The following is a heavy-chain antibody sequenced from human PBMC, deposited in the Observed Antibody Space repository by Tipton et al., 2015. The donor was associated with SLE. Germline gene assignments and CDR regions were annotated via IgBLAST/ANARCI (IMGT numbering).Heavy chain of an antibody. Sequence: TLSLTCSVSGGSLSSGGYYWSWIRQHPEKGLEWIGYIYDSGSTYYSPSLKSRAIISADTSENQFSVKLTSVTAADTAVYYCARGGVGGYDYFDFWGPGILVTVSS. CDR1: GGSLSSGGYY. V-gene: IGHV4-31*03. CDR3: ARGGVGGYDYFDF. J-gene: IGHJ4*02. CDR2: IYDSGST. D-gene: IGHD5-12*01.